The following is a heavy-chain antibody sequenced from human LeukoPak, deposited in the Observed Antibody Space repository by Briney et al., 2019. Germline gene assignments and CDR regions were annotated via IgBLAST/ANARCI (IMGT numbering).Heavy chain of an antibody. CDR2: IYTSGST. D-gene: IGHD3-3*01. CDR3: ARSDYDFWSGGYYGMDV. Sequence: SQTLSLTCTVSGGSTSSGSYYWSWIRQPAGKGLEWIGRIYTSGSTNYNPSLKSRVTISVDTSKNQFSLKLSSVTAADTAVYYCARSDYDFWSGGYYGMDVWGQGTTVTVSS. J-gene: IGHJ6*02. V-gene: IGHV4-61*02. CDR1: GGSTSSGSYY.